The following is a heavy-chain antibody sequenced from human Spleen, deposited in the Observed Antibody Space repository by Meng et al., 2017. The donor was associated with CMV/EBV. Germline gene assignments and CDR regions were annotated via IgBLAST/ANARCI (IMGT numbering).Heavy chain of an antibody. CDR2: ISYDGSNK. CDR3: ARAPPKGLNYFDY. Sequence: GGSLRLSCAASGFTFSSYAMHWVRQAPGKGLEWVAVISYDGSNKYYADSVKGRFTISRDNSKNTLYLQMNSLRAEDTAVYYCARAPPKGLNYFDYWGQGTLVTVSS. CDR1: GFTFSSYA. D-gene: IGHD3-16*01. J-gene: IGHJ4*02. V-gene: IGHV3-30-3*01.